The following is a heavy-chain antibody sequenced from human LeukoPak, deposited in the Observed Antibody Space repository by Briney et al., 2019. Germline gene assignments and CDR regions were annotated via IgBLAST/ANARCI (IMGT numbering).Heavy chain of an antibody. CDR3: ARQGSLSHLVD. CDR1: GGSISSSSYY. CDR2: IYYSGST. V-gene: IGHV4-39*01. Sequence: SETLSLTCTVSGGSISSSSYYWGWIRQPPGKGLEWIGSIYYSGSTYYNPSLKGLVTISVHTSKNQFSLKLSSVTAADTAVYYCARQGSLSHLVDWGQGTLVTVSS. J-gene: IGHJ4*02.